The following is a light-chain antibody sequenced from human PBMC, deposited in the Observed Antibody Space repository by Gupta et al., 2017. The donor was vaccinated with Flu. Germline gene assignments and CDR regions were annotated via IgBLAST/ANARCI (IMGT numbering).Light chain of an antibody. V-gene: IGKV3-20*01. CDR1: QSVNRHY. CDR3: QQYVSPPRT. J-gene: IGKJ1*01. Sequence: EIMLTQSTGTLSLSPGESATLSCRASQSVNRHYLVWYQQKVGQAPRLLIYGSSNSATGIPDRFSGRWSGTNFTLTISILEPEDFAVYYCQQYVSPPRTFGQWTKVEIK. CDR2: GSS.